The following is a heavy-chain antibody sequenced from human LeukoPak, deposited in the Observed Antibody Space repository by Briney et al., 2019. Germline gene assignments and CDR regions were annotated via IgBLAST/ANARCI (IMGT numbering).Heavy chain of an antibody. CDR3: AKISGYSYSYGDY. D-gene: IGHD5-18*01. CDR1: GFTFSSYS. CDR2: ISAGIGYT. V-gene: IGHV3-23*01. J-gene: IGHJ4*02. Sequence: GGSLRLSCVGSGFTFSSYSMSWVRQAPGKGLEWVSGISAGIGYTYYADSVRGRFTISRDNSKNTLYLQMNSLRAEDTAVYYCAKISGYSYSYGDYWGQGTLVTVSS.